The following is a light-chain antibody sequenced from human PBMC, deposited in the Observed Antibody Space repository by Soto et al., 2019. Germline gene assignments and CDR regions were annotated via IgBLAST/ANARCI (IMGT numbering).Light chain of an antibody. J-gene: IGLJ1*01. CDR3: SSYTSSSTRV. CDR2: DVS. V-gene: IGLV2-14*01. Sequence: QSVLTQPASVSGSPGQSITISCTGTSSDVGGYNYVSWYQQHPGKAPKLMIYDVSNRPSGVSNRFSGSKSGNTASLTISGLRAEDEADYYCSSYTSSSTRVFGTGTKGTVL. CDR1: SSDVGGYNY.